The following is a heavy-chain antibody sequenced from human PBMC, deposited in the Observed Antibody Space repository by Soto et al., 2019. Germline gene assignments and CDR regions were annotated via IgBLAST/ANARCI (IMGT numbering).Heavy chain of an antibody. Sequence: PSETLSLTCAVYGGSFSGYYWSWIRQPPGKGLEWIGEINHSGSTNYNPSLKSRVTISVDTSKNQFSLKLSSVTAADTAVCYCARALGSTSCYDYWGQGTLVTVSS. CDR1: GGSFSGYY. CDR2: INHSGST. CDR3: ARALGSTSCYDY. D-gene: IGHD2-2*01. V-gene: IGHV4-34*01. J-gene: IGHJ4*02.